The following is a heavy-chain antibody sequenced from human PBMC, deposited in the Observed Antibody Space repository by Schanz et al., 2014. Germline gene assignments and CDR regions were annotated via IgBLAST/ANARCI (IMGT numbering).Heavy chain of an antibody. D-gene: IGHD2-15*01. CDR3: ARDPGGTKTHGL. CDR2: ILYDGSKT. J-gene: IGHJ4*02. V-gene: IGHV3-33*08. Sequence: QVQLVESGGGVVQPGRSLRLSCAASGFSFSTYAMHWVRQAPGKGLEWVAVILYDGSKTYYADSVKGRFTISRDNSKNTLSLQMNSLRAEDTAVYYCARDPGGTKTHGLWGQGTLVTVSS. CDR1: GFSFSTYA.